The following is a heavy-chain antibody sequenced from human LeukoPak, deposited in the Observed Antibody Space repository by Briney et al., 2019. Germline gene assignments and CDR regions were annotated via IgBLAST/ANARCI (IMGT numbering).Heavy chain of an antibody. CDR3: AKSGDYDSQFDP. CDR1: GFTFSSYG. J-gene: IGHJ5*02. Sequence: GGSLRLSCAASGFTFSSYGMHWVRQAPGKGLEWVAFIRYDGSNKYYADSAKGRFTISRDNSKNTLYLQMNSLRAEDTAVYYCAKSGDYDSQFDPWGQGTLVTVSS. CDR2: IRYDGSNK. D-gene: IGHD3-3*01. V-gene: IGHV3-30*02.